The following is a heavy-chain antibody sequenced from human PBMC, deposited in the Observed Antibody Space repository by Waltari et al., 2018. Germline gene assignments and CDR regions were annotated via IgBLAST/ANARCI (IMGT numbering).Heavy chain of an antibody. CDR3: ARDRGRGLYLDV. V-gene: IGHV4-4*02. CDR1: GDSVTSPNW. J-gene: IGHJ4*02. CDR2: VLSTGKT. Sequence: QLQLQKSGPGLVKPSGTLSLSCAVSGDSVTSPNWWSWVRQSPQRGLEWIGQVLSTGKTNYSPSFASRVTMSLDASNNHFSLKLTSATAADTAVYYCARDRGRGLYLDVWGPGTLVTVSP. D-gene: IGHD2-15*01.